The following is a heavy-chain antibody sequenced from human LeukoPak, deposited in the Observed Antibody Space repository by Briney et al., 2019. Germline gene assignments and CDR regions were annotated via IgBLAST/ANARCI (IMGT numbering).Heavy chain of an antibody. J-gene: IGHJ4*02. CDR3: AKGSRGNYDY. D-gene: IGHD1-26*01. CDR2: ISGGGGST. CDR1: GFTFNNHA. Sequence: GGSLRLSCAASGFTFNNHAMNWVRQAPGKGLEWVSSISGGGGSTNYADSVKGRFTISRDNSKNTLSLEMNSLRADDTAVYYCAKGSRGNYDYWGQGTLVTVSS. V-gene: IGHV3-23*01.